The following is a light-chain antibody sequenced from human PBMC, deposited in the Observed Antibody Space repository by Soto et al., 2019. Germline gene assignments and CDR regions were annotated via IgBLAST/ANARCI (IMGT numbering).Light chain of an antibody. CDR2: AAS. CDR3: KQYHSYPVT. Sequence: IQMTQFPSSRSASVADRVTITCRASQGISNYLAWYQQKPGKVPKLLIYAASTLQSGVPSRFSGSGSGTEFSLTISSLQPDDFATYYCKQYHSYPVTFGQGTRLEIK. J-gene: IGKJ5*01. CDR1: QGISNY. V-gene: IGKV1-27*01.